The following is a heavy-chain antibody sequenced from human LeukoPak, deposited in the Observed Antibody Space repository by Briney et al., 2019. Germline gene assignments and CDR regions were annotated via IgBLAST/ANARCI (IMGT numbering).Heavy chain of an antibody. V-gene: IGHV4-39*01. CDR3: ARRGSVQWLVGTYFDY. Sequence: SETLSLTCTVSGGSISSSSYYWGWIRQPPGKGLEWIGSIYYSGSTYYNPSLKSRVTISVDTSKNQFSLKLSSVTAADTAVYYCARRGSVQWLVGTYFDYWGQGTLVTVSS. J-gene: IGHJ4*02. CDR2: IYYSGST. CDR1: GGSISSSSYY. D-gene: IGHD6-19*01.